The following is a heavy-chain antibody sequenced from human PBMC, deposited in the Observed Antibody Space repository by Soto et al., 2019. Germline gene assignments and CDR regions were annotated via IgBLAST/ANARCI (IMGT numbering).Heavy chain of an antibody. CDR3: ARLPTMIRGVSAPFDN. Sequence: SGPTLVNPTQTLTLICTFSGFSLSTSGVGVGWIRQPPGKALEWLALIYWDDDTRYSPSLKSRLTITKDTSKNQVVLTMTHMDPVDTATYYCARLPTMIRGVSAPFDNRGKRTLFTVTS. CDR1: GFSLSTSGVG. V-gene: IGHV2-5*02. CDR2: IYWDDDT. D-gene: IGHD3-10*01. J-gene: IGHJ4*02.